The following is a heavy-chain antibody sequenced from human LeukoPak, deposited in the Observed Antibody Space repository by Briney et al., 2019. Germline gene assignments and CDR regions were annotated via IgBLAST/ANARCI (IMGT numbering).Heavy chain of an antibody. CDR1: GVSISSGGYY. CDR2: IFFSGST. Sequence: PSQTLSLTCTVSGVSISSGGYYWSWIRQHPGKGLEWIGYIFFSGSTYYNPSLESRVNISVDTSESQFSLKVTSVTAADTAVYYCARVVAGLAALDVWGQGTVVTVSS. CDR3: ARVVAGLAALDV. D-gene: IGHD2-15*01. J-gene: IGHJ3*01. V-gene: IGHV4-31*03.